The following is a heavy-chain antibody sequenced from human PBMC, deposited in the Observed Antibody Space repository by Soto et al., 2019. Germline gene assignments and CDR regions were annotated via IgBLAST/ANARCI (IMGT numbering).Heavy chain of an antibody. CDR3: ARAKGYGAKSWLDY. CDR1: GGSFSGYY. Sequence: QVQLQQWGAGLLKPSETLSLTCAVYGGSFSGYYWSWIRQPPGKGLEWIGEINHSGSANYNPSLERRLTISVDASKYQFSLEVRSVTAAERAVYYCARAKGYGAKSWLDYWGQGNLVNVSS. CDR2: INHSGSA. D-gene: IGHD4-17*01. J-gene: IGHJ4*02. V-gene: IGHV4-34*01.